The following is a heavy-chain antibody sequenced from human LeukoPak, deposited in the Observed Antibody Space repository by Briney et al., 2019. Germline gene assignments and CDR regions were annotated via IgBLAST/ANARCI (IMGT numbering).Heavy chain of an antibody. CDR1: GFTFSSYT. CDR3: AREGNRIVGATPDF. V-gene: IGHV3-30*04. D-gene: IGHD1-26*01. J-gene: IGHJ4*02. Sequence: GGSLRLSCVASGFTFSSYTMHWVRQAPGKGLEWVAVISSDGNNKCYADSVKGRFTISRDNSKNTLSLQMDSLRAEDTAVYYCAREGNRIVGATPDFWGQGTLVTVSS. CDR2: ISSDGNNK.